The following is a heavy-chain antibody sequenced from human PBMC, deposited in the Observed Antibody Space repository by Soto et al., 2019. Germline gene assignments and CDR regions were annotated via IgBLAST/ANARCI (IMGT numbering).Heavy chain of an antibody. V-gene: IGHV3-30*18. CDR1: GFAFSSYG. Sequence: QVQLVESGGGVVQPGRSLRLSCAASGFAFSSYGMHWVRQAPGKGLEWVAVISYDGSNKYYADSVKGRFTISRDNSKNTLYLQMNSPRAEDTAVYYCAKGLSSSPFDYWGQGTLATVSS. J-gene: IGHJ4*02. CDR3: AKGLSSSPFDY. CDR2: ISYDGSNK. D-gene: IGHD6-13*01.